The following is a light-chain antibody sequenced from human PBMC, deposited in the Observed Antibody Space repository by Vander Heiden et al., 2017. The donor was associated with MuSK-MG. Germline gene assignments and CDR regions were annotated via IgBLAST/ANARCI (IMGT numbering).Light chain of an antibody. J-gene: IGLJ2*01. CDR2: GKN. V-gene: IGLV3-19*01. CDR3: NSQDSSGNHLV. Sequence: SSAPTHCPALSVASCHTVRITCQGDSIRSEYESSYQKKQGQAPVLVLYGKNNRPSGIPDRVAVSSSGNTDSVTITGGQAEDEADDYCNSQDSSGNHLVFGGGTKLTVL. CDR1: SIRSEY.